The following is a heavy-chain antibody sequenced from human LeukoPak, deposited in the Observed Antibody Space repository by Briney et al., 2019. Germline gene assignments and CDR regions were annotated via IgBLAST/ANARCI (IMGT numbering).Heavy chain of an antibody. D-gene: IGHD5-12*01. J-gene: IGHJ4*02. Sequence: GGSLRLSCAASGFTFSSYGMHWVRQAPGKGLEWVAVIWYDGSNKYYADSVKGRFTISRDSAKNSLNLQMNSLRAEDTAVYYCARAGYVSPFDHWGQGTLVTVSS. CDR2: IWYDGSNK. CDR1: GFTFSSYG. V-gene: IGHV3-33*01. CDR3: ARAGYVSPFDH.